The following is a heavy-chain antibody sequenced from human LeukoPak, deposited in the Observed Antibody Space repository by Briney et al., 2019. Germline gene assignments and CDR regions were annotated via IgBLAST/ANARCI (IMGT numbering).Heavy chain of an antibody. Sequence: ASVKVSCKAFGGSFSSEAISWVRQAPGQGLEWMGGIIPIFGTANYAQKFQSRVTITMDESTSTAYMEVSSLRSEDTAVYYCGRKAGDCGGGSCYSIDYWGQGTLVTVSS. J-gene: IGHJ4*02. V-gene: IGHV1-69*05. D-gene: IGHD2-15*01. CDR3: GRKAGDCGGGSCYSIDY. CDR1: GGSFSSEA. CDR2: IIPIFGTA.